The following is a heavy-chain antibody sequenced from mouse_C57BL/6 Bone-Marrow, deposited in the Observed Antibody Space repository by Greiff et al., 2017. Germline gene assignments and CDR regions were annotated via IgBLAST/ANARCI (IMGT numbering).Heavy chain of an antibody. J-gene: IGHJ4*01. D-gene: IGHD2-12*01. CDR3: ARIRRPYYAMDY. V-gene: IGHV1-59*01. Sequence: QVQLQQPGAELVRPGTSVKLSCKASGYTFTSYWMHWVKQRPGQGLEWIGVIDPSDSYTNYNQKFKGKATLTVDTSSSTAYLQLSSLTSEDSAVCACARIRRPYYAMDYWGQGTSVTVSS. CDR1: GYTFTSYW. CDR2: IDPSDSYT.